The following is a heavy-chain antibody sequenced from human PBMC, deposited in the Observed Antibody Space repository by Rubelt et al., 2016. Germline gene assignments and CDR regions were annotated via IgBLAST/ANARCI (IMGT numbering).Heavy chain of an antibody. CDR3: TTDLGYYDSSGFPY. CDR2: IKSKTDVGTT. V-gene: IGHV3-15*07. CDR1: GLTFNNAW. Sequence: EVQLVESGGGLVKPGGSLRLSCAASGLTFNNAWMNWVRQAPGKGLEWVGLIKSKTDVGTTDYAAPVKGRFTISRDDSRNTLYLQVNSLKTEDTAVYYCTTDLGYYDSSGFPYWGQGTLVTVSS. J-gene: IGHJ4*02. D-gene: IGHD3-22*01.